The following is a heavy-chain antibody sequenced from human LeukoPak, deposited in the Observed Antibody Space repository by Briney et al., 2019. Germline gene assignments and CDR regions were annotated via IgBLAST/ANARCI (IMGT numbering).Heavy chain of an antibody. Sequence: GGSLRLSCAASGFSLSSYWMHWVRQSPGKGLVWVSCINSDGSTTSYADSVKGRFTISRDNAKNTLYLQMNSLRAEDTAVYYCARDLLHIVVVTGALGAWGQGTLVTVSS. J-gene: IGHJ5*02. CDR3: ARDLLHIVVVTGALGA. CDR2: INSDGSTT. V-gene: IGHV3-74*01. D-gene: IGHD2-21*02. CDR1: GFSLSSYW.